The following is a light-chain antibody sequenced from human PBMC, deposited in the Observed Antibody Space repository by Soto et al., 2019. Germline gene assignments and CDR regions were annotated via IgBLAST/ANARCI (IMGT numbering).Light chain of an antibody. CDR2: SAS. CDR3: LQSYNTFWT. CDR1: QPIGTS. V-gene: IGKV1-39*01. J-gene: IGKJ1*01. Sequence: DIQMTQSPSSLSASVGDSVTVTCRASQPIGTSLHWYQQRAGKAPKVLISSASRLQSGVSSRFSGNGSGTHFTLTISSLRPEDSATYSCLQSYNTFWTFGQGTKVEIK.